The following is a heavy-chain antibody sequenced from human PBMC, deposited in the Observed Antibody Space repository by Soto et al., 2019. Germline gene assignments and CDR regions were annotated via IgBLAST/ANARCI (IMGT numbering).Heavy chain of an antibody. CDR2: ISGSGSGT. CDR3: AKDSSGYYRPIDC. Sequence: GSLRLSCTASGFIFGGYAMSWVRQAPGKGLEWVSSISGSGSGTYYADSVKGRFTISRDNSKNTVYLQMNSLRVEDTAIYYCAKDSSGYYRPIDCWGQGTLVTVSS. D-gene: IGHD3-22*01. J-gene: IGHJ4*02. CDR1: GFIFGGYA. V-gene: IGHV3-23*01.